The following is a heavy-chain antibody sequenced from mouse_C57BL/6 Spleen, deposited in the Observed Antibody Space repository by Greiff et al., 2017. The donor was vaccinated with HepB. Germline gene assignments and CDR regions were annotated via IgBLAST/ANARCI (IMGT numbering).Heavy chain of an antibody. CDR2: IHPNSGST. D-gene: IGHD1-1*01. V-gene: IGHV1-64*01. CDR3: ARSGDYATSAFDC. CDR1: GYTFTSYW. Sequence: QVQLQQPGAELVKPGASVKLSCKASGYTFTSYWMHWVKQRPGQGLEWIGMIHPNSGSTNYNEKFKSKATLTVDKSSSTAYMQLSSLTSEDSAVYYYARSGDYATSAFDCWGQGTTLTVSS. J-gene: IGHJ2*01.